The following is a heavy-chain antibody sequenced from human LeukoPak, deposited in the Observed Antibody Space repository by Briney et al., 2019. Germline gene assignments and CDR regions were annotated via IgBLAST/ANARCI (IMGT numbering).Heavy chain of an antibody. V-gene: IGHV3-53*01. CDR3: ARGRAGSYFDY. CDR1: GFTVSSNY. CDR2: IYSGGST. D-gene: IGHD6-19*01. Sequence: PGRSLRLSCAASGFTVSSNYMSWVRQAPGKGLEWVSVIYSGGSTYYADSVKGRFTISRDNSKNTLYLQMNSLRAEDTAVYYCARGRAGSYFDYWGQGTLVTVSS. J-gene: IGHJ4*02.